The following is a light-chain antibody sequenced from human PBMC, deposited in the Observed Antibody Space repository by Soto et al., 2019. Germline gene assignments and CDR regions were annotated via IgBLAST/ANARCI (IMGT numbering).Light chain of an antibody. CDR3: QQRSNWPLT. CDR1: QSVSGSY. J-gene: IGKJ4*01. V-gene: IGKV3D-20*02. Sequence: EIVLTQSPGTLSLSPGERATLSCRASQSVSGSYLAWYQQTPGQAPRLLIYDASNRATGIPARFSGSGSGTDFTLTISSLEPEDFAVYYCQQRSNWPLTFGGGTMVDI. CDR2: DAS.